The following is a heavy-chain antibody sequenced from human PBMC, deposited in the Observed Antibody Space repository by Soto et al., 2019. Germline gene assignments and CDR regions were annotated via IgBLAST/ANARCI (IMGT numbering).Heavy chain of an antibody. V-gene: IGHV1-69*13. J-gene: IGHJ5*02. CDR3: ARDRIAAAGRIWFDP. CDR1: GGTFSSYA. D-gene: IGHD6-13*01. Sequence: SVKVSCKASGGTFSSYAISWVRQAPGQGLEWMGGIIPIFGTANYAQKFQGRVTITADESTSTAYMELRSLRSEDTAVYYCARDRIAAAGRIWFDPWGQGTLVTVSS. CDR2: IIPIFGTA.